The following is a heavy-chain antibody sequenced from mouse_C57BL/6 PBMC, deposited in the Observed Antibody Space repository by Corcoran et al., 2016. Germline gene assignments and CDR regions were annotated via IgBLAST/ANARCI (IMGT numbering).Heavy chain of an antibody. J-gene: IGHJ2*01. V-gene: IGHV1-80*01. CDR2: IYPGDGDT. CDR3: AIFDWLDYYFDY. CDR1: GYAFSSYW. D-gene: IGHD2-2*01. Sequence: QVQLQQSGAELVKPGASVKISCKASGYAFSSYWMNWVKQRPGKGLEWIGQIYPGDGDTNYNGKFKGKATLTADKSSSTAYMQLSSLTSEDSAVYFCAIFDWLDYYFDYWCQGTTLTVSS.